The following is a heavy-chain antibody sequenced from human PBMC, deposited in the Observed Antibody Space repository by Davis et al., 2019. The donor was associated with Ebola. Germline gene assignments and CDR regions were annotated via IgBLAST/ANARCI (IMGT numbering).Heavy chain of an antibody. CDR3: ARPAVAGTEVAWFDS. V-gene: IGHV5-51*01. D-gene: IGHD6-19*01. J-gene: IGHJ5*01. Sequence: KVSCKGSGYSFSTYWIGWLRQLPGKGLDWMGIINPGDSDTRYSPSFQGQVTISADKSTSTVYLQWGSLKASDTAIYYCARPAVAGTEVAWFDSWGQGTLVTVSS. CDR2: INPGDSDT. CDR1: GYSFSTYW.